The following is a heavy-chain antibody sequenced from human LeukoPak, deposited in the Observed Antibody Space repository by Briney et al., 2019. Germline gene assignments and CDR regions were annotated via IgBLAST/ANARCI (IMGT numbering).Heavy chain of an antibody. V-gene: IGHV3-48*03. CDR3: ARDGHWVGQGSYADY. CDR1: GFTFSSYE. J-gene: IGHJ4*02. Sequence: PGGSLRLSCAASGFTFSSYEVNWVRQAPGKGLEWVSYISSSGSTIYYADSVKGRFTISRDNAKNSLYLQMNSLRAEDTSVYYCARDGHWVGQGSYADYWGQGTLVTVSS. CDR2: ISSSGSTI. D-gene: IGHD1-26*01.